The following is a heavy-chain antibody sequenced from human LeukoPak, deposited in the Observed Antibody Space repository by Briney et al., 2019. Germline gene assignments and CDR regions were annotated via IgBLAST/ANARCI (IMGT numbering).Heavy chain of an antibody. CDR2: INPSGGST. CDR3: ARARSSWSNDAFDI. V-gene: IGHV1-46*01. J-gene: IGHJ3*02. D-gene: IGHD6-13*01. CDR1: GGTFSSYA. Sequence: GASVKVSCKASGGTFSSYAISWVRQAPGQGLEWMGIINPSGGSTSYAQKFQGRVTMTRDTSTSTVYMELSSLRSEDTAVYYCARARSSWSNDAFDIWGQGTMVTVSS.